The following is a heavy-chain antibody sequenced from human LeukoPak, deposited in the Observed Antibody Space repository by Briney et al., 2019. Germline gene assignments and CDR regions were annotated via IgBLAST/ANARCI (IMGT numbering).Heavy chain of an antibody. CDR3: ARGPFYYYGMDV. CDR1: GGSFSGYY. J-gene: IGHJ6*02. Sequence: SETLSLTCAVYGGSFSGYYWSWTRQPPGKGLEWIGEINHSGSTNYNPSLKSRVTISVDTSKNQFSLKLSSVTAAVTAVYYCARGPFYYYGMDVWGQGTTVTVSS. CDR2: INHSGST. V-gene: IGHV4-34*01.